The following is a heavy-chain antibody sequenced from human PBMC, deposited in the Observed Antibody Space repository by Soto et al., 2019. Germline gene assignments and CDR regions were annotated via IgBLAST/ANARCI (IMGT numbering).Heavy chain of an antibody. Sequence: SSETLSLTCAVSGGSISSGGYSWSWIRQPPGKGLEWIGYIYHSGSTYYNPSLKSRVTISVDRSKNQFSLKLSSVTAADTAVYYCARERTGTTLYYGMDVWGQGTTVTVSS. J-gene: IGHJ6*02. V-gene: IGHV4-30-2*01. CDR3: ARERTGTTLYYGMDV. D-gene: IGHD1-7*01. CDR2: IYHSGST. CDR1: GGSISSGGYS.